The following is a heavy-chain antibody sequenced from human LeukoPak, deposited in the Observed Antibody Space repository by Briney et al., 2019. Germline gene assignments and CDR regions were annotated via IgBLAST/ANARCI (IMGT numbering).Heavy chain of an antibody. V-gene: IGHV5-10-1*01. Sequence: KTGESLKISCKGFGYNFTSYWISWVRQMPGKGLEWMGRVDPSDSYTNYSPSFQGHVTISADKSITTAYLQWSSLKASDTAMYYCARLRDGSIDYWGQGTLVTVSS. CDR1: GYNFTSYW. J-gene: IGHJ4*02. CDR3: ARLRDGSIDY. CDR2: VDPSDSYT.